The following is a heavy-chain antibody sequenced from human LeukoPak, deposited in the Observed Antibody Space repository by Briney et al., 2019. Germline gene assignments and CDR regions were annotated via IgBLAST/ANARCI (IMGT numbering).Heavy chain of an antibody. Sequence: GGSLRLSCAASGFTFSSYAMSWVRQAPGKGLEWVSAISGSGGSTYYADSVKGRFTISRDNSKNTLYLQMNSLRAEDTAVYYCAKGGAAEAMIVVVITPSFDYWGQGTLVTVSS. CDR1: GFTFSSYA. CDR2: ISGSGGST. V-gene: IGHV3-23*01. CDR3: AKGGAAEAMIVVVITPSFDY. J-gene: IGHJ4*02. D-gene: IGHD3-22*01.